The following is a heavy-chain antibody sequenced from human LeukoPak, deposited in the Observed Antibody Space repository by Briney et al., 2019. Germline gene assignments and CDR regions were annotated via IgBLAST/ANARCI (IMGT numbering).Heavy chain of an antibody. CDR1: GGSISSYY. Sequence: SETLSLTCTVSGGSISSYYWSWIRQPPGKGLEWIGYIYYSGSTNYNPSLKSRVTISVDTSKNQFSLKLSSVTAADTAVYYCASLRIEYDFWSGYYFDYWGQGTLVTVSS. CDR2: IYYSGST. D-gene: IGHD3-3*01. J-gene: IGHJ4*02. CDR3: ASLRIEYDFWSGYYFDY. V-gene: IGHV4-59*01.